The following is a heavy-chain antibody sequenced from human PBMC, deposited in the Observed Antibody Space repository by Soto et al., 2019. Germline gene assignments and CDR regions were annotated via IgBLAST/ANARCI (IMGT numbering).Heavy chain of an antibody. D-gene: IGHD3-22*01. Sequence: GGSLRLSCAASGFTFSSYAMSWVRQAPGKGLEWVSAISGSGGSTYSADSVKGRFTISRDNSKNTLYLQMNSLRAEDTAVYYCANTTEAHYYDSSGYVDYWGQGTLVTVSS. J-gene: IGHJ4*02. CDR2: ISGSGGST. V-gene: IGHV3-23*01. CDR3: ANTTEAHYYDSSGYVDY. CDR1: GFTFSSYA.